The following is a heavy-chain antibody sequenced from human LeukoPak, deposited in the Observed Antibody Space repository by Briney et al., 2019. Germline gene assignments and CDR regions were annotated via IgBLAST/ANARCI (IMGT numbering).Heavy chain of an antibody. V-gene: IGHV3-23*01. CDR3: AKGYSSGGYYFDY. Sequence: PGGSLRLSCAASGFTFSSHAMNWVRQAPGKGLQWVSGISGTGGSTNYAESVKGRFTVSRDNSKSTLYLQMNSLRAEDTAVYYCAKGYSSGGYYFDYWGQRTLVTVSS. CDR1: GFTFSSHA. J-gene: IGHJ4*02. CDR2: ISGTGGST. D-gene: IGHD6-19*01.